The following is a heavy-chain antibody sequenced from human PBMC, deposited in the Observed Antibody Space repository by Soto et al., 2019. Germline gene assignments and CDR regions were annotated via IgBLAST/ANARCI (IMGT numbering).Heavy chain of an antibody. Sequence: GGSLRLSCAASGFTFSSYSMNWVRQAPGKGLEWVSSISSSSSYIYYADSVKGRFTISRDNAKNSLYLQMNSLRAEDTAVYYCARAKRSAAHAFDIWGQGTTVTVSS. CDR1: GFTFSSYS. V-gene: IGHV3-21*01. J-gene: IGHJ3*02. CDR2: ISSSSSYI. D-gene: IGHD6-13*01. CDR3: ARAKRSAAHAFDI.